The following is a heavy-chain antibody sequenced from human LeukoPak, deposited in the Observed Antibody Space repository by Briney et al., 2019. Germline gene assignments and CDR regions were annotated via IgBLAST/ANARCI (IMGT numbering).Heavy chain of an antibody. Sequence: ASVKVSCKASGYTFTGYYMHCVREAPGQGLEWRGGINPNSGGTNYAQKFQGRVTMTRDTSLSTDYLELSRLRSDDTAVYYCGRYLRDYYYVSSGYPYGMEVWGQGTTVTVSS. V-gene: IGHV1-2*02. CDR1: GYTFTGYY. CDR3: GRYLRDYYYVSSGYPYGMEV. D-gene: IGHD3-22*01. CDR2: INPNSGGT. J-gene: IGHJ6*01.